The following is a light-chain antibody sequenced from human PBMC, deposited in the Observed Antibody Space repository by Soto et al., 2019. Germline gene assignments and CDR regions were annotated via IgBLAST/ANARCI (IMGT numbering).Light chain of an antibody. V-gene: IGLV2-14*01. J-gene: IGLJ2*01. CDR3: SSYTSSTTVV. CDR2: DVS. Sequence: QSVLTQPASVSGSPGQSITISCTGTSSDVGAYNYVSWYQQHPGKAPKLIIYDVSNRPFGVSHRFSGSKSGNTASLTISGLQAEDEADYYCSSYTSSTTVVFGGGTKVTVL. CDR1: SSDVGAYNY.